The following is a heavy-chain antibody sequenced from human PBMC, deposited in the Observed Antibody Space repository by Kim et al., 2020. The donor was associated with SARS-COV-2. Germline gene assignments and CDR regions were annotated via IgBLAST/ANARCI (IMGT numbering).Heavy chain of an antibody. D-gene: IGHD3-10*01. J-gene: IGHJ6*02. CDR3: ASTYGSGSYYYYYYGMDV. V-gene: IGHV1-8*01. CDR1: GYTFTSYD. CDR2: MNPNSGNT. Sequence: ASVKVSCKASGYTFTSYDINWVRQATGQGLEWMGWMNPNSGNTGYAQKFQDRVTMTRNTSISTAYMELSSLRSEDTAVYYCASTYGSGSYYYYYYGMDVWGQGTTVTVSS.